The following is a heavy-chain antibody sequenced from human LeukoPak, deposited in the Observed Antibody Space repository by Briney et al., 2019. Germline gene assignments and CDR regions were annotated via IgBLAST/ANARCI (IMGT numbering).Heavy chain of an antibody. CDR1: GFSFSDYT. D-gene: IGHD4-23*01. J-gene: IGHJ4*02. CDR3: ASLYGGNLDTDH. Sequence: GGSLRLSCAASGFSFSDYTMNWVRQAPGKGLEWVSSISSSSTYIYYADSAKGRFTISRDNAKNSLYLQMNSLRAEDTAVYYCASLYGGNLDTDHWGQGTLVTVSS. V-gene: IGHV3-21*01. CDR2: ISSSSTYI.